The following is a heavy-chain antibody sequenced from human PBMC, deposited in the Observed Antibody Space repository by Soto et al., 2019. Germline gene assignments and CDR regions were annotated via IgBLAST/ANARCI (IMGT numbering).Heavy chain of an antibody. Sequence: EVQLVESGGGLVQPGGSLKLSCAASGFTFSGSVMHWVRQASGKGLEWVGRIRSKANSYATAYAASVKGRFTISRDDSKNTAYLQMNSLKTEDTAVYYCTRHVGGSYPEPEYFQHWGQGTLVTVSS. CDR3: TRHVGGSYPEPEYFQH. CDR2: IRSKANSYAT. CDR1: GFTFSGSV. D-gene: IGHD1-26*01. J-gene: IGHJ1*01. V-gene: IGHV3-73*02.